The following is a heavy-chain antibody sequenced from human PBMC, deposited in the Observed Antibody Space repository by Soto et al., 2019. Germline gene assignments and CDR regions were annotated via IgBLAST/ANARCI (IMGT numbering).Heavy chain of an antibody. CDR3: ASCRDGYNSYYYYCGMDV. D-gene: IGHD5-12*01. Sequence: QVQLVESGGGVVQPGRSLRLSCAASGFTFSSYGMHWVRQAPGKGLEWVAVISYDGSNKYYADSVKGRFTISRDNSKNTLYLQMNSLRAEDTAVYYCASCRDGYNSYYYYCGMDVWGQGTTVTVSS. CDR1: GFTFSSYG. CDR2: ISYDGSNK. J-gene: IGHJ6*02. V-gene: IGHV3-30*03.